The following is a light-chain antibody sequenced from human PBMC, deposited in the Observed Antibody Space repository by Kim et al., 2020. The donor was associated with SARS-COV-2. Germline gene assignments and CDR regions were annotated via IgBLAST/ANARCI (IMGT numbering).Light chain of an antibody. CDR3: GADHGSGSNFGV. CDR1: SGYSNYK. Sequence: QPVLTQPPSASASLGASVTLTCTLSSGYSNYKVDWYQQRPGKGPRFVMRVGTGGIVGSKGDGIPDRFSVLGSGLNRYLTIKNIQEEDESDYHCGADHGSGSNFGVFGSGTKVTVL. CDR2: VGTGGIVG. J-gene: IGLJ6*01. V-gene: IGLV9-49*01.